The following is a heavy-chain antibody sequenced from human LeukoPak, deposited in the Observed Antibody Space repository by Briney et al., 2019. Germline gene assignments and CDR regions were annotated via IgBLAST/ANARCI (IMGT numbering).Heavy chain of an antibody. J-gene: IGHJ4*02. D-gene: IGHD1-26*01. CDR1: GGTFSSYA. Sequence: SVKVSCKASGGTFSSYAISWVRQAPGQGLEWMGGIIPIFGTANYAQKFQGRVTITTDESTSTAYMELSSLRSEDTAVYYCASIEPIVGAPFDYWGQGTLVTVSS. CDR2: IIPIFGTA. CDR3: ASIEPIVGAPFDY. V-gene: IGHV1-69*05.